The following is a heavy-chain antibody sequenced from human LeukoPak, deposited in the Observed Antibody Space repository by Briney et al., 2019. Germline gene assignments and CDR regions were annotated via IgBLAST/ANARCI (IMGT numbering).Heavy chain of an antibody. J-gene: IGHJ4*02. D-gene: IGHD3-10*01. Sequence: GGSLRLSCAAPGFTSSRMNWVRQAPGKGLEWVSSISSSSSYIYYADSVKGRFTISRDNAKNSLYLQMNSLRAEDTAVYYCTTDFNYGSGKSSPDYWGQGTLVTVSS. CDR2: ISSSSSYI. CDR1: GFTSSR. CDR3: TTDFNYGSGKSSPDY. V-gene: IGHV3-21*01.